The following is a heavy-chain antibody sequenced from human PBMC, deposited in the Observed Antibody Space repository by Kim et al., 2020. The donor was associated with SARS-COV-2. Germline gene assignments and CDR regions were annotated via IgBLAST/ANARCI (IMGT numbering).Heavy chain of an antibody. V-gene: IGHV1-24*01. CDR1: GYTLTELS. CDR2: FDPEDGET. D-gene: IGHD6-13*01. Sequence: ASVKVSCKVSGYTLTELSMHWVRQAPGKGLEWMGGFDPEDGETIYAQKFQGRVTMTEDTSTDTAYMELSSLRSEDTAVYYCETGTAAAGSSHWFDPWGQGTLVTVSS. CDR3: ETGTAAAGSSHWFDP. J-gene: IGHJ5*02.